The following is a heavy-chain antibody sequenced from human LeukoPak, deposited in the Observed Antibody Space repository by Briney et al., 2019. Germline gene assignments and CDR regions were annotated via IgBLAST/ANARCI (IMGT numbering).Heavy chain of an antibody. D-gene: IGHD5-12*01. Sequence: SQTLSLTCAISGDSVSSNSAAWNWLRQSPSRGLEGLGRTYYRSKWYNDYAVSVKSRITINPDTSKNQFSLQLNSVTPEDTAVYYCARGYRHSGYVLDYWGQGTLVTVSS. CDR3: ARGYRHSGYVLDY. V-gene: IGHV6-1*01. CDR1: GDSVSSNSAA. J-gene: IGHJ4*02. CDR2: TYYRSKWYN.